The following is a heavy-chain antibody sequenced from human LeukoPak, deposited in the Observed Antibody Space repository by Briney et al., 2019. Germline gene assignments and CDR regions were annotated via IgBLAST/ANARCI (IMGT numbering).Heavy chain of an antibody. D-gene: IGHD4-17*01. CDR3: ARDYGDLPARVPYFDY. V-gene: IGHV3-48*02. Sequence: GGSLRLSCAASGFTFSSYSMNWVRQAPGKGLEWVSYISSSSSMIYYADSVKGRFTISRDNAKNSLYLQMKSLRDEDTTIYYCARDYGDLPARVPYFDYWGQGTLVTASS. CDR2: ISSSSSMI. J-gene: IGHJ4*02. CDR1: GFTFSSYS.